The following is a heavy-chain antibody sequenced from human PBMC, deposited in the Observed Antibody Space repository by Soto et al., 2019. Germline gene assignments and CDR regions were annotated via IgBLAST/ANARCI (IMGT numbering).Heavy chain of an antibody. CDR1: GFTFSESA. V-gene: IGHV3-73*01. CDR2: IRSKPNGHAT. J-gene: IGHJ4*02. Sequence: GGSLRLSCAASGFTFSESAVDWVRQASGKGLEWVGHIRSKPNGHATEYAASVKGRFTISRDDSKNTAYLQMDSLKSDDTAVYYCARDWNQAVDYWGQGTLVTVSS. CDR3: ARDWNQAVDY. D-gene: IGHD1-1*01.